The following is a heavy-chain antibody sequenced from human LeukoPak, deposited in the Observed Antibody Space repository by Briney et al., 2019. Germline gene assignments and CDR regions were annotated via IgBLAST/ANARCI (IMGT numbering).Heavy chain of an antibody. V-gene: IGHV3-53*01. Sequence: PGGSLRLSCAASVFSVSRNYMSWVRQAPGKGLEWVSVIYSGDSTYYADSVKGRFTISRDNSKNTLYLQMNSLRADDTAVYYCAREERGLDYWGQGTLVTVSS. CDR1: VFSVSRNY. D-gene: IGHD3-10*01. CDR2: IYSGDST. CDR3: AREERGLDY. J-gene: IGHJ4*02.